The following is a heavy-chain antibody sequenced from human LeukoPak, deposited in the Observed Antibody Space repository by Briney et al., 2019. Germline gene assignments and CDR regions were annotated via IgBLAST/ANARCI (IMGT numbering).Heavy chain of an antibody. CDR1: GGSISNYY. D-gene: IGHD3-22*01. CDR2: IYYSGTT. V-gene: IGHV4-59*01. J-gene: IGHJ4*02. CDR3: ARVGYGYDASGYYYY. Sequence: SETLSLTCTVSGGSISNYYWNWIRQPPGKGLEWIGYIYYSGTTNYNPSLKSRVSMSVDTSKNQFSLKLSSVTAADTAVYYCARVGYGYDASGYYYYWGQGALVTVSS.